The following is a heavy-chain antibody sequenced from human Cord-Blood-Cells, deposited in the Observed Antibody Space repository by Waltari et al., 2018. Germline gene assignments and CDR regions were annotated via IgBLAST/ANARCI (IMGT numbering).Heavy chain of an antibody. Sequence: QVQLVQSGAEGKKPGSSVKVSCKASGGTFSSYAIRWVRPAPGQGLEWMGGFTPIFGTANSAQKFQGRVTITADESTSTAYMELSSLRSEDTAVYYCARDVNWGGNWYFDLWGRGTLVTVSS. CDR2: FTPIFGTA. J-gene: IGHJ2*01. V-gene: IGHV1-69*12. CDR3: ARDVNWGGNWYFDL. D-gene: IGHD7-27*01. CDR1: GGTFSSYA.